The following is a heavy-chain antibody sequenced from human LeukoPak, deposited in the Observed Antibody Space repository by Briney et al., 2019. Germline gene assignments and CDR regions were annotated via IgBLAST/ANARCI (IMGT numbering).Heavy chain of an antibody. J-gene: IGHJ4*02. Sequence: PGGSLRLSCAASGFTFDDYTMSWVRHAPGKGLEWVSGINWNGGITDYADSVKGRFTISRDNAKNSLYLQMNSLRAEDTALYYCARVPDSSGYTHFDYWGQGTLVTVSS. V-gene: IGHV3-20*04. CDR1: GFTFDDYT. CDR2: INWNGGIT. CDR3: ARVPDSSGYTHFDY. D-gene: IGHD3-22*01.